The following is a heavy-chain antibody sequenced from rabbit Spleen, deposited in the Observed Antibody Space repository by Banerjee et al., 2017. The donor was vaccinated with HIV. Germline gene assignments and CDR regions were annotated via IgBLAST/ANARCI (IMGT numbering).Heavy chain of an antibody. CDR1: GFSFSSYW. CDR2: INTGSSATT. Sequence: QEQLEESGGDLVKPRASLTLTCTASGFSFSSYWMKWVRQAPGKGLDWIGSINTGSSATTYYASWAKGRFTISKTSSTTMTLQMTSLTDADTATYFCTRNDLWGPGTLVTVS. V-gene: IGHV1S45*01. J-gene: IGHJ4*01. CDR3: TRNDL.